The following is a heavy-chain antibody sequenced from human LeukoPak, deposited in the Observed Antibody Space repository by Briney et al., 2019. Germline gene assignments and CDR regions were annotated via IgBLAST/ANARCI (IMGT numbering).Heavy chain of an antibody. D-gene: IGHD4-17*01. V-gene: IGHV3-30*18. CDR3: AKDEDYGDYVLSY. CDR1: GFTFSDYG. CDR2: ISYDGSNK. Sequence: GSLRLSCAVSGFTFSDYGMHWVRQAPGKGLEWVAVISYDGSNKYSADSVKGRFTISRDNSKNTLYLQMNSLRAEDTAVYYCAKDEDYGDYVLSYWGQGTLVTVSS. J-gene: IGHJ4*02.